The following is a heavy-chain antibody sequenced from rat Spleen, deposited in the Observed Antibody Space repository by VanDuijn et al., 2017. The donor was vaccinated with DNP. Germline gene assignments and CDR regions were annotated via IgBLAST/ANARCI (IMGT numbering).Heavy chain of an antibody. CDR1: GSSIISNY. CDR3: ATGGAGIWFAY. CDR2: ISYSGST. Sequence: EVQLQESGPGLVKPSQSLSLTCSVTGSSIISNYWAWIRKFPGNKMEWTGYISYSGSTSYNPSLKSRISITRDTSKNQFFLQLNSVTTEDTATYYCATGGAGIWFAYWGQGTLVTDSS. J-gene: IGHJ3*01. V-gene: IGHV3-1*01. D-gene: IGHD4-2*01.